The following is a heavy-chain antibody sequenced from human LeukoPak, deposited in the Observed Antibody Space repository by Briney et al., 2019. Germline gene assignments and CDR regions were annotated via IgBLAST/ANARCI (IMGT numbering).Heavy chain of an antibody. D-gene: IGHD4-17*01. V-gene: IGHV3-49*03. Sequence: PGGSLRLSCTASGFTFGDYAMSWFRQAPGKGLEWVGFIRSKAYGGTTEYAASVKGRFTISRDDSKSIAYLQMNSLKTEDTAVYYCTVTTFPPRNYYYYYGMDVWGQGTTVTVSS. CDR1: GFTFGDYA. CDR2: IRSKAYGGTT. CDR3: TVTTFPPRNYYYYYGMDV. J-gene: IGHJ6*02.